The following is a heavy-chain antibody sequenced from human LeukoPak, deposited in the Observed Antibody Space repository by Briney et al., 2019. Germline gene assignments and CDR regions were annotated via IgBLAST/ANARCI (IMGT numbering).Heavy chain of an antibody. D-gene: IGHD2-2*01. J-gene: IGHJ4*02. CDR1: GYTFTSYD. Sequence: ASVKVSCKASGYTFTSYDINWVRQATGQGLKWMGCMNPNSGNTGYAQNFQGGVTITRNTSISTAYMELSSLRSEEPAVYYCAGGPYCSSASCNYFDYWGQGTLVTVSS. CDR3: AGGPYCSSASCNYFDY. CDR2: MNPNSGNT. V-gene: IGHV1-8*03.